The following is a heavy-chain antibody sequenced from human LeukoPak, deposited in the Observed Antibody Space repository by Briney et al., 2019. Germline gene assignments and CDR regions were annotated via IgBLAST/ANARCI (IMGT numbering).Heavy chain of an antibody. CDR2: ISAYNGNT. V-gene: IGHV1-18*01. D-gene: IGHD3-22*01. J-gene: IGHJ6*03. CDR3: ARRIPPTYYYDSSGYYSYYYYYMDV. Sequence: GASVKVSCKASGYTFTSYGISWVRQAPGQGLEWMGWISAYNGNTNYAQKLQGRVTMTTDTSTSTAYMELRSLRSDDTAVYYCARRIPPTYYYDSSGYYSYYYYYMDVWGKGTTATVSS. CDR1: GYTFTSYG.